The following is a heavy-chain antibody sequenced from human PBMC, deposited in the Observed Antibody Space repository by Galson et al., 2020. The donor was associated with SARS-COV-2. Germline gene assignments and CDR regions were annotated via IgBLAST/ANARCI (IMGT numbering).Heavy chain of an antibody. V-gene: IGHV1-2*02. J-gene: IGHJ3*01. CDR3: ARDGTAMVTNGFDV. D-gene: IGHD5-18*01. Sequence: ASVKVPCKASGYTFTGYYMHWVRQAPGQGLEWMGWINPNSGGTNYAQKFQGRVTMTRDTSISIAYMELSRLRSDDTAVYYCARDGTAMVTNGFDVWGQGTMVTVSS. CDR1: GYTFTGYY. CDR2: INPNSGGT.